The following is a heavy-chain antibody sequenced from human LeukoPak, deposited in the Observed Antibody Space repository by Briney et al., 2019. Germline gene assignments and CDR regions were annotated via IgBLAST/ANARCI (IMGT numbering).Heavy chain of an antibody. CDR1: GGSISSYF. J-gene: IGHJ4*02. CDR3: ARIDRAVAGTIDY. CDR2: IYYSGST. Sequence: SSETLSLTCTVSGGSISSYFWSWIRQPPAKGLEWIGYIYYSGSTNYNPSLKSRVTMSVDTPKNQFSLKLSSVTAADTAIYYCARIDRAVAGTIDYWGQGTLVTVSS. D-gene: IGHD6-19*01. V-gene: IGHV4-59*08.